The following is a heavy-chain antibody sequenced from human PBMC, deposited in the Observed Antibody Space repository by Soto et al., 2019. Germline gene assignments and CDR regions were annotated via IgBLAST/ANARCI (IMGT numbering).Heavy chain of an antibody. D-gene: IGHD6-19*01. V-gene: IGHV1-18*01. CDR3: ARVLVYSSGWYDSY. CDR1: GYTFTSYG. J-gene: IGHJ4*02. Sequence: QVQLVQSGAEVKKPGASVKVSCKASGYTFTSYGITGVGQAPDQGLEGMGWISAYNGNTNYAQKLQGRVTMTTDTSTSTAYMELRSLRSDDTAVYYCARVLVYSSGWYDSYWGQGTLVTVSS. CDR2: ISAYNGNT.